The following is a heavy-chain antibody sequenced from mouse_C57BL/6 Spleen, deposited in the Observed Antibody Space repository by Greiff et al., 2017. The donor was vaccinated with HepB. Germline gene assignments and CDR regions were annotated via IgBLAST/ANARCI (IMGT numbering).Heavy chain of an antibody. CDR1: GYTFTSYW. CDR3: ARAAFSSYAMDY. J-gene: IGHJ4*01. Sequence: QVQLQQPGAELVKPGASVKLSCKASGYTFTSYWMHWVKQRPGQGLEWIGNINPSNGGTNYNEKFKSKATLTVDKSSSTAYMQLSSLTSEDSAVSYCARAAFSSYAMDYWGQGTSVTVSS. V-gene: IGHV1-53*01. CDR2: INPSNGGT.